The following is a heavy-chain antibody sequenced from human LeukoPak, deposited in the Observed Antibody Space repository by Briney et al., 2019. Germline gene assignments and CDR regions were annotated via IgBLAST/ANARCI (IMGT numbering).Heavy chain of an antibody. D-gene: IGHD6-13*01. CDR3: ARDTAAAGDFDY. Sequence: SETLSLTCTVSGGSISSYYWSWIRQPPGKGLEWIGYIYYSGSTNYNPSLKSRVTISVDRSKNQFSLKLSSVTAADTAVYYCARDTAAAGDFDYWGQGTLVTVSS. CDR2: IYYSGST. CDR1: GGSISSYY. J-gene: IGHJ4*02. V-gene: IGHV4-59*12.